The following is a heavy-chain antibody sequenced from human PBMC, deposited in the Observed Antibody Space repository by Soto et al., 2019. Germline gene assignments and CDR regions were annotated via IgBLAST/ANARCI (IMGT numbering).Heavy chain of an antibody. CDR2: IIPILGIA. CDR1: GGTFSSYT. D-gene: IGHD1-1*01. J-gene: IGHJ6*03. CDR3: ARDSWVPSGAYYYYYYMDV. Sequence: SVKVSCKASGGTFSSYTISWVRQAPGQGLEWMGRIIPILGIANYAQKFQGRVTITADKSTSTAYMELSSLRSEDTAVYYCARDSWVPSGAYYYYYYMDVWGKGTTVTVSS. V-gene: IGHV1-69*04.